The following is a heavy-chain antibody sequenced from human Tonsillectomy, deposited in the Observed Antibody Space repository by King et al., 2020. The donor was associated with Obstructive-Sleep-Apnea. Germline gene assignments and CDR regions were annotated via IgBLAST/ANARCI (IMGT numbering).Heavy chain of an antibody. D-gene: IGHD3-22*01. Sequence: VQLVESGGGVVQPGRSLRLSCAASGFTFSNFGMHWVRQAPGKGLDWVAFIWYDGSNKYYADSVKGRFTISRDNSKNTLYLQMNSLRAEDTAVYYWAKDYDYYDSGGYPDYWGQGTLVTVSS. J-gene: IGHJ4*02. CDR2: IWYDGSNK. CDR1: GFTFSNFG. V-gene: IGHV3-30*02. CDR3: AKDYDYYDSGGYPDY.